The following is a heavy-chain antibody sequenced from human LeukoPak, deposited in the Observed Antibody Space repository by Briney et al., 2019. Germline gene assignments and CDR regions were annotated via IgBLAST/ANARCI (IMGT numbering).Heavy chain of an antibody. V-gene: IGHV3-30-3*01. D-gene: IGHD4-23*01. J-gene: IGHJ4*02. CDR2: ISYDGSNK. CDR1: GFTFSSYA. Sequence: GGSLRLSCAASGFTFSSYAMHWVRQAPGKGLEWVAVISYDGSNKYYADSVKGRFTISRDNAKNSLYLQMNSLRAEDTAVYYCARIYGGNSYYFDCWGQGTLVTVSS. CDR3: ARIYGGNSYYFDC.